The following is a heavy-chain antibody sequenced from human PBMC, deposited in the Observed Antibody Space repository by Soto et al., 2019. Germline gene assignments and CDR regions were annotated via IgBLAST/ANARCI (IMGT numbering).Heavy chain of an antibody. V-gene: IGHV1-18*01. Sequence: QVQLVQSGGEVKKPGASVKVSCKATGYTFTSFGISWVRQAPGQGLEGMGWISAYNGNTNYAQKLQGRVTMTTDTSTSTAYMGLRSLTSDDTAVYYCARDRSMYYGMDVWGQGTTVTVSS. CDR3: ARDRSMYYGMDV. CDR1: GYTFTSFG. J-gene: IGHJ6*02. CDR2: ISAYNGNT. D-gene: IGHD2-8*01.